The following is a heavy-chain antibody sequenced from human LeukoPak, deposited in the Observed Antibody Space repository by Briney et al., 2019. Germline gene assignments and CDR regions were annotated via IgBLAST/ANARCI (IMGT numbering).Heavy chain of an antibody. V-gene: IGHV4/OR15-8*02. CDR2: VSHRGDT. CDR1: GGSISSSNL. CDR3: TRGGLTFGGN. D-gene: IGHD3-10*01. Sequence: SETLSLTCVVFGGSISSSNLWSWVRQPPGKGLEWIGEVSHRGDTNYNPSLKSRVTISIDKSKNQFSLRLTSVTAADTAVYCCTRGGLTFGGNWGQGILVTVSS. J-gene: IGHJ4*02.